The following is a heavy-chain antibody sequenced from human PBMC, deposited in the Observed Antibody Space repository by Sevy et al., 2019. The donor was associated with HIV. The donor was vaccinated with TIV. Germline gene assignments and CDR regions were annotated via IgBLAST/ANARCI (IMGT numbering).Heavy chain of an antibody. D-gene: IGHD6-6*01. CDR3: ARDQAESSSTGGLDS. V-gene: IGHV4-61*01. CDR1: GASVSSGSFF. CDR2: IYYSGST. Sequence: SETLSLTCSVSGASVSSGSFFWTWIRQAPGKGLEWIGYIYYSGSTNYNPSLKSRVTFSVETSKNQFSLKLRTVTAADTAVYYFARDQAESSSTGGLDSWGPGALVTVSS. J-gene: IGHJ4*02.